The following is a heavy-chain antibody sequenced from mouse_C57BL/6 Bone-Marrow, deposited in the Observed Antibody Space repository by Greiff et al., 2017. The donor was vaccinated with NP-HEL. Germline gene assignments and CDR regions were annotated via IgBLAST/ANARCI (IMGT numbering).Heavy chain of an antibody. CDR1: GFTFSSYA. J-gene: IGHJ2*01. Sequence: DVKLVESGGGLVKPGGSLKLSCAASGFTFSSYAMSWVRQTPEKRLEWVATISDGGSYTYYPDNVKGRFTISRDNAKNNLYLQMSHLKSEDTAMYYCAREGEGNFDYWGQGTTLTVSS. CDR3: AREGEGNFDY. CDR2: ISDGGSYT. V-gene: IGHV5-4*01.